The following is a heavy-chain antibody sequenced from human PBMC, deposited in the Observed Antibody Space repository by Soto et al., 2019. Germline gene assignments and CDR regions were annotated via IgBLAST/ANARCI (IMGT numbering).Heavy chain of an antibody. CDR2: LSGGGGST. D-gene: IGHD2-15*01. CDR3: AMLVAAEYYYSMDV. CDR1: GFTFTTYA. V-gene: IGHV3-23*01. J-gene: IGHJ6*03. Sequence: PGGSLRLSCAASGFTFTTYAMSWVRQAPGKGLEWVSGLSGGGGSTYYADSVKGRFTISRDNSKNTLYLQMNSLRVEDTALHHCAMLVAAEYYYSMDVWCTGTTVTLSS.